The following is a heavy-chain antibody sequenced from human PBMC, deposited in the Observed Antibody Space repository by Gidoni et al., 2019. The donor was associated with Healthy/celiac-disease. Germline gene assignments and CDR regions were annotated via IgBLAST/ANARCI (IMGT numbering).Heavy chain of an antibody. Sequence: QVQLVESGGGVVQPGRSLRLSCAASGFTFSSYGMHWVRQAPGKGLEWVAVIWYDGSNKYYADSVKGRFTISRDNSKNTLYLQMNSLRAEDTAVYYCARGPDYYGSGSTFDYWGQGTLVTVSS. CDR3: ARGPDYYGSGSTFDY. CDR2: IWYDGSNK. D-gene: IGHD3-10*01. CDR1: GFTFSSYG. J-gene: IGHJ4*02. V-gene: IGHV3-33*01.